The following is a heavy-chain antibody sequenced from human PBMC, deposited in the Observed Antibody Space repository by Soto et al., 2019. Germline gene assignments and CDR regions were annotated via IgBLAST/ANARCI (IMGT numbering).Heavy chain of an antibody. Sequence: SVKVSCKASGGTFSSYAISWVRQAPGQGLEWMGGIIPIFGTANYAQKFQGRVTITADESTSTAYMELSSLRSEDTAVYYCARDIHFDDFWGGRQYYFDYWGQGTLVPVSS. V-gene: IGHV1-69*13. CDR1: GGTFSSYA. J-gene: IGHJ4*02. D-gene: IGHD3-3*01. CDR3: ARDIHFDDFWGGRQYYFDY. CDR2: IIPIFGTA.